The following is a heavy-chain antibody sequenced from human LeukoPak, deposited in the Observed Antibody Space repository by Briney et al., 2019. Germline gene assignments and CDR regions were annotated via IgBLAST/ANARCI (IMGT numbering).Heavy chain of an antibody. CDR1: GYTFTSYG. Sequence: ASVTVSCMASGYTFTSYGISWVRQAPGQGLEWMGWISAYNGNTNYAQTLQGRVTMTTDTSTSTAYMELRSLRSDDTAVYYCARVPIVVVPAAFYYYMDVWGKGTTVTVSS. V-gene: IGHV1-18*01. J-gene: IGHJ6*03. CDR2: ISAYNGNT. D-gene: IGHD2-2*01. CDR3: ARVPIVVVPAAFYYYMDV.